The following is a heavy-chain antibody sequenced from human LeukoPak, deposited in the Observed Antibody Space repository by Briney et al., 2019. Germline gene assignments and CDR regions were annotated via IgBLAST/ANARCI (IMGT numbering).Heavy chain of an antibody. V-gene: IGHV3-66*01. CDR1: GFTVSSNY. Sequence: PGGSLRLSCAASGFTVSSNYMSWVRQAPGKGLEWVSVIYSGGSTYYADSAKGRFTISRDNSKNTLYLQMNSLRAEDTAVYYCASSYFDYGGKPYSDYWGQGTLVTVSS. CDR2: IYSGGST. D-gene: IGHD4-23*01. J-gene: IGHJ4*02. CDR3: ASSYFDYGGKPYSDY.